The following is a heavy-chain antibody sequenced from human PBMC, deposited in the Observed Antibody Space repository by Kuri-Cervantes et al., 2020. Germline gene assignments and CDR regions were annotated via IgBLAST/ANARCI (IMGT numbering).Heavy chain of an antibody. CDR1: GGSISNNF. Sequence: SETLSLTCTVSGGSISNNFWSWVRQPAGKGLEWIGRIYTTGSTDYKPTPNYNPSLRSRVTISVDTSKNQFSLKLSSVTAADTAVYYCARSSGVIQYYGMDVWGQGTTVTVSS. D-gene: IGHD3-10*01. CDR2: IYTTGST. J-gene: IGHJ6*02. V-gene: IGHV4-4*07. CDR3: ARSSGVIQYYGMDV.